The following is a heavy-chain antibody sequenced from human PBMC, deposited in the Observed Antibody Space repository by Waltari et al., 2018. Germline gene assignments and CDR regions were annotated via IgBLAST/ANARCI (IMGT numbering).Heavy chain of an antibody. V-gene: IGHV4-38-2*01. D-gene: IGHD3-3*01. CDR2: IYHSGST. J-gene: IGHJ4*02. CDR1: GYSISSGYY. CDR3: ASPIFGVVNTGGPFDY. Sequence: QVQLQESDPGLVKPSETLSLTCAVSGYSISSGYYWGWIRQPPGKGLEWIGSIYHSGSTYYNPSLKSRVTISVDTSKNQFSLKLSSVTAADTAVYYCASPIFGVVNTGGPFDYWGQGTLVTVSS.